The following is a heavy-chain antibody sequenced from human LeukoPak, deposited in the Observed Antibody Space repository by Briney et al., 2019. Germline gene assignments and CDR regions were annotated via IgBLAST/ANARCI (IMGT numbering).Heavy chain of an antibody. V-gene: IGHV3-21*01. CDR1: GFTFSTYT. Sequence: GGSLRLSCAASGFTFSTYTMNWVRQAPGKGLEWVSSISSSSSYIYYADSVKGRFTISRDNAKNSLYLQMNSLRAEDTAVYYCASWELLHHYWGQGTLVTVSS. CDR2: ISSSSSYI. D-gene: IGHD1-26*01. J-gene: IGHJ4*02. CDR3: ASWELLHHY.